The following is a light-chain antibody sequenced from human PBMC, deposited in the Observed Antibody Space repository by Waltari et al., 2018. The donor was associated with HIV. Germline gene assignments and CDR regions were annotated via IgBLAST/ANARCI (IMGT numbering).Light chain of an antibody. CDR1: SSNIGLYH. Sequence: QSVLTQPPSASGTPGQRVTISCSGGSSNIGLYHVYWYQQFPGTAPKLLISRDNPRPPGVPDRFSGSKSGTSASLVISGLRSEDEADYYCAAWDDRLSGLFGGGTKVTVL. V-gene: IGLV1-47*01. CDR2: RDN. CDR3: AAWDDRLSGL. J-gene: IGLJ2*01.